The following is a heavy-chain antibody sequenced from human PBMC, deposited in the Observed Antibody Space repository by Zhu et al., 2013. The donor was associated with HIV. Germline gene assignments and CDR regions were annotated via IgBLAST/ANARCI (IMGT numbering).Heavy chain of an antibody. D-gene: IGHD3-3*01. CDR2: SVLTMLT. CDR3: ARDRLTVQYFDFWRLDY. Sequence: VXSGPEVKKPGASVKVSCKASGYTLPTMVSVGCDRPLDKGLSGWDGSVLTMLTQTLHRKLQGRVTMTTDTSTSTAYMELRNLRSDDTAVYYCARDRLTVQYFDFWRLDYWGQGTLVTVSS. CDR1: GYTLPTMV. V-gene: IGHV1-18*01. J-gene: IGHJ4*02.